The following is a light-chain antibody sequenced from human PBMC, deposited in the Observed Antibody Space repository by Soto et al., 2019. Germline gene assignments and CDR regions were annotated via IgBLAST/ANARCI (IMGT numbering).Light chain of an antibody. Sequence: SYELTQPPSVSAAPGQTARITCGGNNIGSKSVHWYQQRPGQAPVLVLYDDSNRPSGIPERFSGSNSGSTATLTISSVEAGDEADYFCQVWDISSDQYLFGTGTKLTVL. CDR2: DDS. J-gene: IGLJ1*01. CDR3: QVWDISSDQYL. CDR1: NIGSKS. V-gene: IGLV3-21*02.